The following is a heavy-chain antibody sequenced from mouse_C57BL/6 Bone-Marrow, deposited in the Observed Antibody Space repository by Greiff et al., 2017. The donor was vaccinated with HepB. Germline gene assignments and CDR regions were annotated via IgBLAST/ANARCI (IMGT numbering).Heavy chain of an antibody. J-gene: IGHJ4*01. Sequence: EVMLVESGGGLVKPGGSLKLSCAASGFTFSSYAMSWVRQTPEKRLEWVATLSDGGSYTYYPDNVKGRFTISRDNAKNNLYLQMSHLKSEDTAMYYCARGGTTAHYYAMDYWGQGTSVTVSS. CDR3: ARGGTTAHYYAMDY. CDR2: LSDGGSYT. V-gene: IGHV5-4*03. CDR1: GFTFSSYA. D-gene: IGHD1-2*01.